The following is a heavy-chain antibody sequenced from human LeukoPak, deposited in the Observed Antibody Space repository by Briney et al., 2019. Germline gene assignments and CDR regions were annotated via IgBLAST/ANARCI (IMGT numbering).Heavy chain of an antibody. CDR2: IYSGGST. D-gene: IGHD5-18*01. V-gene: IGHV3-66*04. J-gene: IGHJ4*02. CDR1: GFTVSSNY. CDR3: ARRGHGYGSPFDY. Sequence: GGSLRLSCAASGFTVSSNYMSWVRQAPGKGLEWVSMIYSGGSTYYADSVKGRFTISRDDSKNTLDLQMNSLRAEDTAVYYCARRGHGYGSPFDYWGQGTLVTVSS.